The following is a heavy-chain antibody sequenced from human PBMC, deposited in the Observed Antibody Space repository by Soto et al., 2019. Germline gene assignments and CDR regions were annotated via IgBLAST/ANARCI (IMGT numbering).Heavy chain of an antibody. J-gene: IGHJ4*02. D-gene: IGHD2-21*02. CDR1: GGSISSYY. CDR3: ARMTFDDYFDY. V-gene: IGHV4-59*01. CDR2: IYYSGST. Sequence: SETLSLTCTVSGGSISSYYLSWIRQPPGKGLEWIGYIYYSGSTNYNPSLKSRVTISVDTSKNQFSLKLSSVTAADTAVYYCARMTFDDYFDYWGQGTLVTAPQ.